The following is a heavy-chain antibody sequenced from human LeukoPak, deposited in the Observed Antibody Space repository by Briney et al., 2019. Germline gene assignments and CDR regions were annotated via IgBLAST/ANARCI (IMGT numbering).Heavy chain of an antibody. Sequence: PGGSLRLSCAASGFTFSSYSMNWVRQAPGKGLEWVSYISSSGSTIYYADSVKGRFTISRDNAKSSLSQQVNSLRAEDTAVYYCARVSSSSWWALDYWGQGTLVTVSS. CDR1: GFTFSSYS. V-gene: IGHV3-48*04. J-gene: IGHJ4*02. CDR3: ARVSSSSWWALDY. D-gene: IGHD6-13*01. CDR2: ISSSGSTI.